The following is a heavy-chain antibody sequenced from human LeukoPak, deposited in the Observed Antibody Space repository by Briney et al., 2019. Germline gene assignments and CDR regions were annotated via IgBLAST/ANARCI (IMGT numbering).Heavy chain of an antibody. D-gene: IGHD1-1*01. V-gene: IGHV4-59*01. CDR3: ARVSWFPGTSYYYMDV. Sequence: PSETLSLTCAVYGGSFSGYYWSWIRQPPGKGLEWIGYIHYSGTTNYNPSLKSRVTISVDTSKNQFSLKLSSMTAADTAVYYCARVSWFPGTSYYYMDVWGKGTTVTVSS. CDR1: GGSFSGYY. CDR2: IHYSGTT. J-gene: IGHJ6*03.